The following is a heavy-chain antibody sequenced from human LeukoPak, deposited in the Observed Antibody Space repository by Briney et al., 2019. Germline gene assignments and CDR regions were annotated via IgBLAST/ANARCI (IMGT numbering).Heavy chain of an antibody. D-gene: IGHD5-12*01. J-gene: IGHJ4*02. V-gene: IGHV3-21*04. CDR2: INNVASHI. CDR1: GFTFSSSA. CDR3: IKDIKAGGLDY. Sequence: GGSLRLSCAASGFTFSSSAMNWVRQAPGKGLEWVSSINNVASHIYYAHSVKGRFTISRDNAKNSLYLQMNSLRAEDTALYYCIKDIKAGGLDYWGQGTLVTVSS.